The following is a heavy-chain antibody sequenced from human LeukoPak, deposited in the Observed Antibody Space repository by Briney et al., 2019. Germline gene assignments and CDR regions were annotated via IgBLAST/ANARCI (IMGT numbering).Heavy chain of an antibody. CDR1: GGSISSYY. J-gene: IGHJ4*02. Sequence: SETLSLTCTVSGGSISSYYWSWIRQPPGKGLEWIGYIYNSGSTKYNPSLKSRVTISVDTSKNQISLKLSSVTAADTAVYYCAKASAYHYAWLDYWGQGALVTVSS. CDR3: AKASAYHYAWLDY. CDR2: IYNSGST. D-gene: IGHD3-16*01. V-gene: IGHV4-59*08.